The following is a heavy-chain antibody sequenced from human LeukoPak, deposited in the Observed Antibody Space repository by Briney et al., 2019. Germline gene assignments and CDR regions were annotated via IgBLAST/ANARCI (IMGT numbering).Heavy chain of an antibody. CDR2: ISYDGSNK. CDR1: GFTFSSYG. Sequence: PGRSLRLSCAASGFTFSSYGMHWVRQAPGKGLEWVAVISYDGSNKYYADSVKGRFTISRDNSKNTLYLQMNSLRAEDTAVYYCARVAATKLDYWGQGTLVTVSS. V-gene: IGHV3-30*03. CDR3: ARVAATKLDY. D-gene: IGHD2-15*01. J-gene: IGHJ4*02.